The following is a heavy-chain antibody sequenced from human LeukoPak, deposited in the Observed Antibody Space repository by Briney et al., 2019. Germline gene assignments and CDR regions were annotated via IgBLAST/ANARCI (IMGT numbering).Heavy chain of an antibody. CDR3: ARGRPTKAFDI. D-gene: IGHD2-8*01. CDR2: IIPILGIA. V-gene: IGHV1-69*04. Sequence: SVKVSCKASGGTFSSYAISWVRQAPGQGLEWMGRIIPILGIANYAQKFQSRVTITADKSTSTAYMELSSLRSEDTAVYYCARGRPTKAFDIWGQGTTVTVSS. J-gene: IGHJ3*02. CDR1: GGTFSSYA.